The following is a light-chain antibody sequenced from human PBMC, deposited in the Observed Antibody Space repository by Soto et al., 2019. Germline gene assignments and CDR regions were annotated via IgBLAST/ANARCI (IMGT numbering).Light chain of an antibody. CDR1: QSIYINY. V-gene: IGKV3-20*01. Sequence: EIVLTHSPGTLSLSPGERATHSCRASQSIYINYLAWYQHKPGQAPRLLISGASTRATGIPDRFSGSGSGTDFTLTIIRLDPEDFAVYFCQQYGSSPYTFGQGTKVDIK. CDR2: GAS. J-gene: IGKJ2*01. CDR3: QQYGSSPYT.